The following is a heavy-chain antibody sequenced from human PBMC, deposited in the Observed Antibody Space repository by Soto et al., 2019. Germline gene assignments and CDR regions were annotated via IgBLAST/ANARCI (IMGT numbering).Heavy chain of an antibody. CDR1: GKSLSGYY. V-gene: IGHV4-34*01. CDR3: ARHHVRGRTIAGAAEF. D-gene: IGHD1-26*01. Sequence: QVQLQQWGAGLLKPSETLSLTCAVYGKSLSGYYWSWIHQPPGKALGWIGEINHSGNTNYNPSLKSRVTISVDTSKNQLFLNLSSVTAADTAMYYCARHHVRGRTIAGAAEFWGQGTLVTVSS. J-gene: IGHJ4*02. CDR2: INHSGNT.